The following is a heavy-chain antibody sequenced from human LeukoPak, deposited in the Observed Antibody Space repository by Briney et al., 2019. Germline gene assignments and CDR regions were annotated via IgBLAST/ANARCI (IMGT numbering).Heavy chain of an antibody. J-gene: IGHJ5*02. CDR2: ISGSGGST. V-gene: IGHV3-23*01. CDR3: ARDLAWEDTAMVTP. Sequence: TGGSLRLSCAASGFTFSSYAMSWVRQAPGKGLEWVSAISGSGGSTCYADSVKGRFTISRDNSKNTLYLQMNSLRAEDTAVYYCARDLAWEDTAMVTPWGQGTLVTVSS. CDR1: GFTFSSYA. D-gene: IGHD5-18*01.